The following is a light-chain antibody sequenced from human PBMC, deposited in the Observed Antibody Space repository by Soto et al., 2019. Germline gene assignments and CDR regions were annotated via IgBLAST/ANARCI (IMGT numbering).Light chain of an antibody. CDR3: TSCITANTRCV. Sequence: QSALTQPASVSGSPGQSITISCTGTSSDIGRYNYVSWFQQHPDKVPKLVIFEVNYRPSGVSDRFSGSKSGNTASLTITGLQAEDEADYYCTSCITANTRCVFGSGTKGTVL. V-gene: IGLV2-14*01. CDR2: EVN. CDR1: SSDIGRYNY. J-gene: IGLJ1*01.